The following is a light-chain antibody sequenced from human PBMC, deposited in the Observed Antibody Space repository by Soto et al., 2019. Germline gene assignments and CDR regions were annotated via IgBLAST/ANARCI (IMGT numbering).Light chain of an antibody. CDR3: QQSYSTLSIT. CDR2: AAS. Sequence: DIQMTQSPSSLSASVGDRVTITCRASESINRHLNWYQQKPGKAPKLLIYAASSLQNGVPSRFRGSGSGTDFTLTISNLQPEDFATYYCQQSYSTLSITFGQGTRLEIK. J-gene: IGKJ5*01. V-gene: IGKV1-39*01. CDR1: ESINRH.